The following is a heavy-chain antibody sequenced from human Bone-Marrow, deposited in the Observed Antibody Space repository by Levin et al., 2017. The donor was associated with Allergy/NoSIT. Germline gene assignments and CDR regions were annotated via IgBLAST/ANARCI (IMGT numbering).Heavy chain of an antibody. CDR1: NYSISSGFH. D-gene: IGHD2-15*01. CDR3: ARTLGYCSGDGCYYYFDY. J-gene: IGHJ4*02. CDR2: IDQSGNT. V-gene: IGHV4-38-2*01. Sequence: SETLSLTCAVSNYSISSGFHWGWIRQPPGKGLEWIGSIDQSGNTYYSPSLKSRVTISVDTSKHQFSLRLTSVSAADTAVYYCARTLGYCSGDGCYYYFDYWGQGTLVTVSS.